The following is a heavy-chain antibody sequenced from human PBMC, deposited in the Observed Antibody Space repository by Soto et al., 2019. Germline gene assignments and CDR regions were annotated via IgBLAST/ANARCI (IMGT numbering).Heavy chain of an antibody. CDR3: ARSLLNVILPLAY. D-gene: IGHD3-3*02. Sequence: QVQLVPSGAEVKKPGASVKVSCKASGYTFSGYYMHWVRQAPGQGLEWMGWINTLSGDTSFPQKFQGRLAMTRDTSIDTAFMEVSRLTSDDTAIYYCARSLLNVILPLAYWGQGTLVSVSS. V-gene: IGHV1-2*02. J-gene: IGHJ4*02. CDR2: INTLSGDT. CDR1: GYTFSGYY.